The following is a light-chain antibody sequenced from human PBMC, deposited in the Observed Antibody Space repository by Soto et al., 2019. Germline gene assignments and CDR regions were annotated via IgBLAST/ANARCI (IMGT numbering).Light chain of an antibody. CDR1: SSDVGGYNY. CDR2: DDS. CDR3: SSYTSSSTYV. V-gene: IGLV2-14*01. J-gene: IGLJ1*01. Sequence: QSVLTQPASVSGSPGQSITIACTGTSSDVGGYNYVSWYQQYPGKAPRLVISDDSNRPSGVSNRFSGSKSGNSASLTISGLQAEDEADYYCSSYTSSSTYVFGTGTKVTVL.